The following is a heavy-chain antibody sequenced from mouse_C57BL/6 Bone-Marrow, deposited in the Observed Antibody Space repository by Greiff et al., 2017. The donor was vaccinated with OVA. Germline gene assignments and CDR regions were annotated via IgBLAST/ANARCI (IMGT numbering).Heavy chain of an antibody. Sequence: EVMLVESGGDLVKPGGSLKLSCAASGFTFSSYGMSWVRQTPDKRLEWVATISSGGSYTNYPDSVKGRFTISRDNAKNTLYLQMSSLKSEDTAMYYCARRGRPHYFYYWGQGTTLTVSS. CDR2: ISSGGSYT. V-gene: IGHV5-6*02. J-gene: IGHJ2*01. CDR1: GFTFSSYG. CDR3: ARRGRPHYFYY.